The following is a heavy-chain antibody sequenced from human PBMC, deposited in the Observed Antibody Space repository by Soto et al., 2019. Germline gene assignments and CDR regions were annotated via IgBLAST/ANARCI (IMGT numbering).Heavy chain of an antibody. J-gene: IGHJ2*01. Sequence: TLSLTCTVSGGSISSYYWSWIRQPPGKGLEWIGYIYYSGSTNYNPSLKSRVTISVDTSKNQFSLKLSSVTAADTAVYYCARGAAAGTRYFDLWGRGTLVTVSS. V-gene: IGHV4-59*01. D-gene: IGHD6-13*01. CDR1: GGSISSYY. CDR3: ARGAAAGTRYFDL. CDR2: IYYSGST.